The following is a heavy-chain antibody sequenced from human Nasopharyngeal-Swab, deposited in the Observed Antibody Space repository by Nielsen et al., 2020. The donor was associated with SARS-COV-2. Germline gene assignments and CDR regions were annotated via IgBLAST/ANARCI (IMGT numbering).Heavy chain of an antibody. V-gene: IGHV3-7*01. CDR3: ARDDGQLGDY. CDR1: GFTFSSYW. CDR2: INQDGREK. Sequence: GESLKISCAASGFTFSSYWMSWVRQAPGKGLEWVANINQDGREKYYVDSVKGRFTISRDNAKNSLYLQMNSLRAEDTAVYYCARDDGQLGDYWGQGTLVTVSS. J-gene: IGHJ4*02. D-gene: IGHD6-6*01.